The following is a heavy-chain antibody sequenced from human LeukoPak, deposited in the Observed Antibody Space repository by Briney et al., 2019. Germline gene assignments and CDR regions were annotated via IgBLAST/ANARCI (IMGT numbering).Heavy chain of an antibody. CDR1: GGSISSSSYY. CDR3: ARGMGYCSSTSCATFFDY. CDR2: IYYSGST. V-gene: IGHV4-39*01. J-gene: IGHJ4*02. Sequence: SETLSLTCTVSGGSISSSSYYWGWIRQPPGEGLEWVGGIYYSGSTYYNPSLKSRVTISVDTSKNQFSLKLSSVTAADTAVYYCARGMGYCSSTSCATFFDYWGQGTLVTVSS. D-gene: IGHD2-2*01.